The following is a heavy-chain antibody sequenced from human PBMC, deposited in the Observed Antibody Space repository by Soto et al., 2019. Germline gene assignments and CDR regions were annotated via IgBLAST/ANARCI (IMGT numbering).Heavy chain of an antibody. V-gene: IGHV3-21*01. J-gene: IGHJ3*02. CDR3: ARARYYYDSSGYYTYRPDAFEI. CDR1: GFTFSSYS. Sequence: GGSLRLSCAASGFTFSSYSMNWVRQAPGKGLEWVSSISSSSSYIYYADSVKGRFTISRDNAKNSLYLQMNSLRAEDTAVYYCARARYYYDSSGYYTYRPDAFEIWGQGTRVTVSS. CDR2: ISSSSSYI. D-gene: IGHD3-22*01.